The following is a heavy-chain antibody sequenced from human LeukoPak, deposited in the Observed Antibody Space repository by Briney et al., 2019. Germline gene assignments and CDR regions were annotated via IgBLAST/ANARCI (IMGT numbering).Heavy chain of an antibody. V-gene: IGHV3-21*01. CDR1: GFTFSSYS. J-gene: IGHJ6*03. Sequence: GGSLRLSCAASGFTFSSYSMNWVRQAPGKGLEWVSSISSSSSYIYYADSVKGRFTISRDNAKNSLYLQMNSLRAEDTAVYYCARAPFEYCGGDCYSDTDVWGKGTTVTVSS. CDR3: ARAPFEYCGGDCYSDTDV. D-gene: IGHD2-21*01. CDR2: ISSSSSYI.